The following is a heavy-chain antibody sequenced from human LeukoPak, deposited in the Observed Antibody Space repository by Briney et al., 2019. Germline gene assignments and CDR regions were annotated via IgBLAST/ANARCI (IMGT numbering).Heavy chain of an antibody. CDR3: ARRYCSGGSCHTTRSRYYYGMDV. J-gene: IGHJ6*02. Sequence: SETLSLACAVYGGSFSGYYWSWIRQPPGKGLEWIGEINHSGSTNYNPSLKSRVTISVDTSKNQFSLKLSSVTAADTAVYYCARRYCSGGSCHTTRSRYYYGMDVWGQGTTVTVSS. V-gene: IGHV4-34*01. D-gene: IGHD2-15*01. CDR1: GGSFSGYY. CDR2: INHSGST.